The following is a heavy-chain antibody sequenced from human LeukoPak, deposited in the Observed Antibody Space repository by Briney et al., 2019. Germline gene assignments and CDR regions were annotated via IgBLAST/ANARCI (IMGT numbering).Heavy chain of an antibody. D-gene: IGHD2-21*02. CDR1: GFTFSNYG. V-gene: IGHV3-33*01. J-gene: IGHJ5*02. CDR3: ASGLVTGVYDL. CDR2: IWYDGNNK. Sequence: PGGSLRLSCAVSGFTFSNYGMHWVRQAPGKGLEWVAIIWYDGNNKYYADSLEGRFTISRDNSKNMLYLQMNSLKVEDTAVYYCASGLVTGVYDLWGQGTLVTVPS.